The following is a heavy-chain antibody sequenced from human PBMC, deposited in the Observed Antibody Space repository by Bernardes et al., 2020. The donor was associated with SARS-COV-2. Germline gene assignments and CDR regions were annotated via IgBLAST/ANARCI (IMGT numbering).Heavy chain of an antibody. CDR3: ARVKAVWAAAGIDF. CDR1: GYTFIDYY. V-gene: IGHV1-2*02. CDR2: INPNTGGI. J-gene: IGHJ4*02. D-gene: IGHD6-13*01. Sequence: ASVKVSCRASGYTFIDYYMQWVRQAPGQGPEWMGWINPNTGGIKYAQKFQGRVTLTRDTSISTAYMELSSLTSDDTAVYYCARVKAVWAAAGIDFWGQGTLVTVSS.